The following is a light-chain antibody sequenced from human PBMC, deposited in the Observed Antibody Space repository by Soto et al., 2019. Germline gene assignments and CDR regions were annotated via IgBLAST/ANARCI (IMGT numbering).Light chain of an antibody. CDR1: QSISSW. J-gene: IGKJ1*01. CDR2: KAS. Sequence: DIQMTQSPSTLSASVGDRVTITCRASQSISSWLAWYPQKPVKAPKLLIYKASSLESGVPSRFSGSGSGTEFTLTISSLQPDDFATYDCQQYNSYPWTFGQGTKVDIK. V-gene: IGKV1-5*03. CDR3: QQYNSYPWT.